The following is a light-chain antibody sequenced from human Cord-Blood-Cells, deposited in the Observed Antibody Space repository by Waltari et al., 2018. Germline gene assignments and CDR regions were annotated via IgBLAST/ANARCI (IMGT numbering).Light chain of an antibody. CDR2: EGS. CDR1: SSDVGSYNL. J-gene: IGLJ3*02. CDR3: CSYAGSSTWV. V-gene: IGLV2-23*01. Sequence: QSALTQPASVSGSPGQSITLSCTGTSSDVGSYNLVSWYQQHPGKAPKLMIYEGSKRPSVVSNRFSGSKSGNTASLTISGLQAEDEADYYCCSYAGSSTWVFGGGTKLTVL.